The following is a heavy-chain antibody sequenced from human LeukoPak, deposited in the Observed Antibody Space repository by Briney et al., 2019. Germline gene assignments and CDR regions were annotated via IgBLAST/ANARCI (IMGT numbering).Heavy chain of an antibody. CDR2: INHSGST. D-gene: IGHD1-26*01. CDR3: ARGQVGATKDFDY. CDR1: GGSYSGYY. V-gene: IGHV4-34*01. J-gene: IGHJ4*02. Sequence: SETLSLTCAVYGGSYSGYYWSWIRQPPGKGLEWIGEINHSGSTNYNPSLKSRVTISVDTSKNQFSLKLSSVTAADTAVYYCARGQVGATKDFDYWGQGTLVTVSS.